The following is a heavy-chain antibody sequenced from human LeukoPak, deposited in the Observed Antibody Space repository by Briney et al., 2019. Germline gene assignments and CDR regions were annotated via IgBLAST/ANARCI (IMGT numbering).Heavy chain of an antibody. J-gene: IGHJ4*02. Sequence: GGSLRLSCAASGFTFSGYVMTWVRQAPGKGLQWVSGISSNGGSTYYANSVKGRFTISRDNSKNTLYLQMGSLRAEDMAVYYCAREGAGYEVYFDYWGQGTLVTVSS. V-gene: IGHV3-64*01. CDR2: ISSNGGST. CDR3: AREGAGYEVYFDY. D-gene: IGHD5-12*01. CDR1: GFTFSGYV.